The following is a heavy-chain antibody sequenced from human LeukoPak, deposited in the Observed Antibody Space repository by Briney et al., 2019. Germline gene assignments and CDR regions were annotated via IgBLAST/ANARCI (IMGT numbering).Heavy chain of an antibody. J-gene: IGHJ6*02. CDR1: GYTLTELS. V-gene: IGHV1-24*01. CDR3: ARYCSSTSCLTYYYYGMDV. CDR2: FDPEDGET. D-gene: IGHD2-2*01. Sequence: ASVKVSCKVSGYTLTELSMHWVRQAPGKGLEWMGGFDPEDGETIYEQKFQGRVTMTEDTSTDTAYMELRSLRSDDTAVYYCARYCSSTSCLTYYYYGMDVWGQGTTVTVSS.